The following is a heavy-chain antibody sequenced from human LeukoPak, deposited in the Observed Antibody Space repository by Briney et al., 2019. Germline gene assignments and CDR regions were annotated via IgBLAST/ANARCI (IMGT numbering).Heavy chain of an antibody. D-gene: IGHD3-22*01. CDR3: ARTDSSGYYYWFDP. CDR1: GGSISSSNW. V-gene: IGHV4-4*02. Sequence: PSGTLSLTCAVFGGSISSSNWWSWVRQPPGKGLEWIGEIYHSGSTNYNPSLKSRVTISVDKSKNQFSLKLSSVTAADTAVYYCARTDSSGYYYWFDPWGQGTLVTVSS. CDR2: IYHSGST. J-gene: IGHJ5*02.